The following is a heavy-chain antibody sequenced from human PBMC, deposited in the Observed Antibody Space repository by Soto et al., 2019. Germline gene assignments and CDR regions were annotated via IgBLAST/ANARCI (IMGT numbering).Heavy chain of an antibody. V-gene: IGHV3-64*01. CDR2: ISSYGGNI. CDR3: ARAVVSGNYYKGVYYYYYMDV. D-gene: IGHD3-10*01. Sequence: EVQVVESGGGLVQPGDSLRLSCAASGFTIGANGFHWVRQAPGKALEYISAISSYGGNIYYANSVKGRFTISRDNSKNTLYLQMGRMTDEDMGVYYCARAVVSGNYYKGVYYYYYMDVWGKGTTVTVSS. CDR1: GFTIGANG. J-gene: IGHJ6*03.